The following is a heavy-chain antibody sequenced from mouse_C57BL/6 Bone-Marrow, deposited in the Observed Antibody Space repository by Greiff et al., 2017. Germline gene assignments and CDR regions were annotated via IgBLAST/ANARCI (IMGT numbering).Heavy chain of an antibody. J-gene: IGHJ1*01. D-gene: IGHD2-5*01. CDR2: IDPETGGT. CDR1: GYTFTDYE. Sequence: QVQLQQSGAELVRPGASVTLSCKASGYTFTDYEMHWVKQTPVHGLEWIGGIDPETGGTAYNQKFKGKAILTADKSSSTAYMELRSLTSEDSAVYYCTRYPQSNYWCFGVWGAGTTVTVTS. CDR3: TRYPQSNYWCFGV. V-gene: IGHV1-15*01.